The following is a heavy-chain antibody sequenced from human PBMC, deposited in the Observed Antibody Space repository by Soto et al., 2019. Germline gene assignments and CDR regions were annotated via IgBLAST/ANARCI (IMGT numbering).Heavy chain of an antibody. CDR3: ARVGIGGLLEAYYMDV. Sequence: GGSLRLSCAASGFTFSSYSMNWVRQAPGKGLEWASSISSSSSYIYYADSVKGRFTISRDNAKNSLYLQMNSLRAEDTAVYYCARVGIGGLLEAYYMDVWGKGTTVTVSS. J-gene: IGHJ6*03. V-gene: IGHV3-21*01. CDR2: ISSSSSYI. D-gene: IGHD2-15*01. CDR1: GFTFSSYS.